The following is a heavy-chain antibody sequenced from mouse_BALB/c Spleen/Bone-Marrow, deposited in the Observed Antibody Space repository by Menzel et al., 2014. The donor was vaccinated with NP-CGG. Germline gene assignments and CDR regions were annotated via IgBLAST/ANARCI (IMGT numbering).Heavy chain of an antibody. CDR2: IWSDGST. CDR3: ARSLRAYAMDY. D-gene: IGHD1-2*01. V-gene: IGHV2-6*02. J-gene: IGHJ4*01. Sequence: VNLMESGPGLVAPSQSLSIPCTVSGFSLTSYGVHWVRQPPGKGLEWLVVIWSDGSTTYNSALKSRLSISKDNSKSPXXXXXNSLQTDDTAMYYCARSLRAYAMDYWGQGTSVTVSS. CDR1: GFSLTSYG.